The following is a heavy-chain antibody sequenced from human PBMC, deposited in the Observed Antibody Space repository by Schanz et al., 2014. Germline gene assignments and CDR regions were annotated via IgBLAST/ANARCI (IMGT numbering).Heavy chain of an antibody. CDR1: GFTFSSYG. J-gene: IGHJ4*02. V-gene: IGHV3-33*01. Sequence: QVQLVESGGGVVQFGRSLRLSCVASGFTFSSYGMHWVRQAPGKGLEWVAVIWYDENNKYYADSVKGRFTMSRDNSKNALYLQMNSLRADDSAVYGCARANCRRKISFDYWGRGTLVTVSS. CDR3: ARANCRRKISFDY. D-gene: IGHD2-21*01. CDR2: IWYDENNK.